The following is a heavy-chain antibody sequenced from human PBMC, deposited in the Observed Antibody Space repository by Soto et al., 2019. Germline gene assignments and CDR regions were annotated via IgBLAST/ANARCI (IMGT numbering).Heavy chain of an antibody. CDR3: ARAGYQLLSSWFAP. V-gene: IGHV4-59*01. J-gene: IGHJ5*02. D-gene: IGHD2-2*01. CDR1: GGSISSYY. CDR2: IYYSGST. Sequence: QVQLQESGPGLVKPSETLSLTCTVSGGSISSYYWSWIRQPPGKGLEWIGYIYYSGSTNYNPSLTSGVTLAVAAPTTQSSLKMRSVTAVDWAVYYWARAGYQLLSSWFAPWGQGTLVTVSS.